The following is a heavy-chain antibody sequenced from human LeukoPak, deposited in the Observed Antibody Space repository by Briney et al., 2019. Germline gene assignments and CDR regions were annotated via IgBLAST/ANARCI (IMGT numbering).Heavy chain of an antibody. J-gene: IGHJ5*02. CDR1: GCTFTGYY. D-gene: IGHD6-13*01. Sequence: ASVKVSCKASGCTFTGYYMHWVRQAPGQGLEWMGWINPNSGGTNYAQKFQGRVTMTRDTSISTAYMELSRLRSDDTAVYYCARDYSSSWYVPISWFDPWGQGTLVTVSS. CDR2: INPNSGGT. V-gene: IGHV1-2*02. CDR3: ARDYSSSWYVPISWFDP.